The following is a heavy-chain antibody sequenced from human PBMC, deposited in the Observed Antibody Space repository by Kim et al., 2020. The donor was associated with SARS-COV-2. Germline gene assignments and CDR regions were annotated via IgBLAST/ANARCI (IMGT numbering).Heavy chain of an antibody. CDR3: ASAVVFPADTGAFDI. CDR2: INGAHI. Sequence: ASVKVSCKTSGYTFTTHAIQWVRQAPGQRLEWVGWINGAHISYAQKVQGRVTIISDTSASTAYMELSSLTSEDTAVYYCASAVVFPADTGAFDIWGQGTM. V-gene: IGHV1-3*01. CDR1: GYTFTTHA. D-gene: IGHD2-2*01. J-gene: IGHJ3*02.